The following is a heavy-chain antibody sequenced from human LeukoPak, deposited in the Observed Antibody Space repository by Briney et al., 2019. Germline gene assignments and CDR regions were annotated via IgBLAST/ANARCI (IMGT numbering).Heavy chain of an antibody. Sequence: SETLTLTGTVSGGSISSSSYYWGWIRQPPGKGLEWIGSIYYSGSTYYNPSLKSRVTISVDTSKNQFSLKLSSVTAADTAVYYCAKLPHLSPSHCGGDCYSDYWGQGTLVTVSS. CDR1: GGSISSSSYY. D-gene: IGHD2-21*02. V-gene: IGHV4-39*07. J-gene: IGHJ4*02. CDR2: IYYSGST. CDR3: AKLPHLSPSHCGGDCYSDY.